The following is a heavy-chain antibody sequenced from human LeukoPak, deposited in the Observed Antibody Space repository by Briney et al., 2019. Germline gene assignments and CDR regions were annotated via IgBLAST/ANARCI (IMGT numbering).Heavy chain of an antibody. CDR3: ARWRGDIVVVPAAMHWFDP. V-gene: IGHV4-38-2*01. CDR1: GYSISSGYY. D-gene: IGHD2-2*01. J-gene: IGHJ5*02. Sequence: SETLFLTCAVSGYSISSGYYWGWIRQPPGKGLGCIGSIYHSGRTYYNPSLKSRVTISVDTSKHQFSLKLSSVTAADTAVYYCARWRGDIVVVPAAMHWFDPWGQGTLVTVSS. CDR2: IYHSGRT.